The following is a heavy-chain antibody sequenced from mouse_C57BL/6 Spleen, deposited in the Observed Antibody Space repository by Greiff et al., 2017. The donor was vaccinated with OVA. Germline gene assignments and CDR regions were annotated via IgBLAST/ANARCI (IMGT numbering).Heavy chain of an antibody. CDR3: ARALRRDGDYYAMDY. CDR1: GFTFSSYA. Sequence: EVKLVESGGGLVKPGGSLKLSCAASGFTFSSYAMSWVRQTPEKRLEWVATISDGGSYTYYPDNVKGRFTISRDNAKNNLYLQMSHLKSEDTAMYYCARALRRDGDYYAMDYWGQGTSVTVSS. CDR2: ISDGGSYT. D-gene: IGHD1-2*01. V-gene: IGHV5-4*03. J-gene: IGHJ4*01.